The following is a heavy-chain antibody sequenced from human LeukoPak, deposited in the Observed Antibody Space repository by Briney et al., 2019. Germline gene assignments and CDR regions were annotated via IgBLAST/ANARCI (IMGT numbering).Heavy chain of an antibody. V-gene: IGHV4-39*07. CDR2: IYYSGST. CDR3: ARGNIAAAGPSFDY. J-gene: IGHJ4*02. CDR1: GGSISSSSYY. Sequence: SETLSLTCTVSGGSISSSSYYWGWIRQPPGKGLEWIGSIYYSGSTYYNPSLKSRVTISVDTSKSQFSLKLSSVTAADTAVYYCARGNIAAAGPSFDYWGQGTLVTVSS. D-gene: IGHD6-13*01.